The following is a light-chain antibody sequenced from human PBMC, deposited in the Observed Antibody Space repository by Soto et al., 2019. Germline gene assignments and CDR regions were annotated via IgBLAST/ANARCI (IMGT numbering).Light chain of an antibody. V-gene: IGLV6-57*01. CDR1: SGSIASNY. J-gene: IGLJ3*02. Sequence: NFMLTQPHSVSECPGKTVTISCTRSSGSIASNYVQWYQQRPGSSPTTVIYEDNQRPSGVPDRLSGSIDSSSNSASLTISGLKTEDEADYYCQSYDSSNQVFGGGTKLTVL. CDR3: QSYDSSNQV. CDR2: EDN.